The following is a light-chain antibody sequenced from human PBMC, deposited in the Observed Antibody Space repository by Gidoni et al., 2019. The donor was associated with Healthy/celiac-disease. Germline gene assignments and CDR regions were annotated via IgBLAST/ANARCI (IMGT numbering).Light chain of an antibody. CDR1: QSASSY. Sequence: EIVLTLFPATLSLSPGERATLPCRASQSASSYLAWYQQKPGQAPRLLIYDASNRATGIPARFSGSGSGTDFTLTISSLEPEDFAFYYCQQRSNWPLTFGGGTKVEIK. J-gene: IGKJ4*01. V-gene: IGKV3-11*01. CDR2: DAS. CDR3: QQRSNWPLT.